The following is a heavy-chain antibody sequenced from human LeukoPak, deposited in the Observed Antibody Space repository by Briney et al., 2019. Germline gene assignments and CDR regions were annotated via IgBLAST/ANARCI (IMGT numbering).Heavy chain of an antibody. V-gene: IGHV3-30*18. CDR3: AKARGHDYGDRYYFDY. Sequence: GGSLRLSCAASGFTFSSCGMHWVRQAPGKGLEWVSVVSYDGSNKYYADSVKGRFTISRDNSKNTLFLQMNSLRAEDTAVYYCAKARGHDYGDRYYFDYWGQGTLVTVSS. J-gene: IGHJ4*02. CDR1: GFTFSSCG. CDR2: VSYDGSNK. D-gene: IGHD4-17*01.